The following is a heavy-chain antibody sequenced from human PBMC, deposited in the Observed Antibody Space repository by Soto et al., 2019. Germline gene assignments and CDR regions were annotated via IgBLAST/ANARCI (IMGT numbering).Heavy chain of an antibody. J-gene: IGHJ4*02. D-gene: IGHD6-19*01. V-gene: IGHV1-18*04. CDR3: ARTTGYSSGWYGFYFDY. CDR1: GYSFTSYY. Sequence: ASVKVSCKASGYSFTSYYILWVRQAPGQGLEWMGWISAYNGNTNYAQKLQGRVTMTTDTSTSTAYMELRSLRSDDTAVYYCARTTGYSSGWYGFYFDYWGQGTLVTVSS. CDR2: ISAYNGNT.